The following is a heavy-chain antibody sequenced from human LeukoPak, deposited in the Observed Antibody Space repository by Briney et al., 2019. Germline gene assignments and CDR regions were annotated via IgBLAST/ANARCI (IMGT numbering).Heavy chain of an antibody. D-gene: IGHD3-10*01. CDR2: ISSSGSTI. V-gene: IGHV3-48*03. CDR3: ARKIYGSDNYIDY. Sequence: GGSLRLSCAASGFTFSSYEMNWVRQAPGKGLEWVSYISSSGSTIYYADSVKGRFTISRDNSKNTLYLQMNSLRAEDTAVYYCARKIYGSDNYIDYWGQGTLVTVSS. CDR1: GFTFSSYE. J-gene: IGHJ4*02.